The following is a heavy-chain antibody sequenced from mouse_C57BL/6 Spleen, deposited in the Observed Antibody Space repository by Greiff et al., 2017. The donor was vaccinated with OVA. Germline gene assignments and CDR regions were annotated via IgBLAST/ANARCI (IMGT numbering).Heavy chain of an antibody. D-gene: IGHD2-1*01. J-gene: IGHJ2*01. CDR3: ASHGNYGRNY. V-gene: IGHV1-50*01. Sequence: VQLQQPGAELVKPGASVKLSCMASGYTFTSYWMQWVKQRPGQGLEWIGEIDPSDSYTNYNQKFKGKATLTVDTSSSTAYMQLSSLTSEDSAVYYCASHGNYGRNYWGQGTTLTVSS. CDR2: IDPSDSYT. CDR1: GYTFTSYW.